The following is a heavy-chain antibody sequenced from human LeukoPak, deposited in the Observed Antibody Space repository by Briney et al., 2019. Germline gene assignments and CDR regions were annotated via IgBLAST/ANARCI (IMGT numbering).Heavy chain of an antibody. V-gene: IGHV3-72*01. D-gene: IGHD3-10*01. J-gene: IGHJ4*02. CDR1: GFTFSDHY. CDR3: VAMLRGVGY. Sequence: PGGSLRLSCAASGFTFSDHYMDWVRQAPGKGLEWVGRTRTKAYNYATEYAASVKGRFTISRDDSKNSLYLHMNTLKTEDTAVYYCVAMLRGVGYWGQGTLVTVSS. CDR2: TRTKAYNYAT.